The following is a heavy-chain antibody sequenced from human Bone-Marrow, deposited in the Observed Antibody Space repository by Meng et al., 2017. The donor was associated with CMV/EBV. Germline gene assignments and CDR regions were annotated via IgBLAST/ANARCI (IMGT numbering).Heavy chain of an antibody. V-gene: IGHV5-51*01. Sequence: GGSLRLSCKGSGYSFTSYWIGWVRQMPGKGLEWMGIIYPGDSDTRYSPSFQGQVTISADKSISTAYLQWSSLKASDTAMYYCARQAGLDHYYYGMDVWGQGTTVTVSS. CDR2: IYPGDSDT. CDR3: ARQAGLDHYYYGMDV. CDR1: GYSFTSYW. J-gene: IGHJ6*02. D-gene: IGHD3-10*01.